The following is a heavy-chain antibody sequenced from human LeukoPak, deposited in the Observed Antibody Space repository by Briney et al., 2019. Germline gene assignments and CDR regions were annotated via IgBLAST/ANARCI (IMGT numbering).Heavy chain of an antibody. V-gene: IGHV4-34*01. Sequence: SETLSLTCVVYGGSFSGYYWSWIRQPPGKGLEWIGEIDHGGSTTYNPSLKSRVTMSVDTSKNQFSLKLNSVTAADTAVYYCARESWRGYFDPWGQGTLVTVSS. CDR3: ARESWRGYFDP. CDR1: GGSFSGYY. D-gene: IGHD3-10*01. CDR2: IDHGGST. J-gene: IGHJ4*02.